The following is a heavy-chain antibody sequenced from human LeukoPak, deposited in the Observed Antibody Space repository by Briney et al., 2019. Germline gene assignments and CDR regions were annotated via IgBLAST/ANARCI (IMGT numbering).Heavy chain of an antibody. V-gene: IGHV4-59*08. CDR3: ARLGYCSSTSCHKEFDY. J-gene: IGHJ4*02. CDR2: IYYSGST. CDR1: GGSISSYY. D-gene: IGHD2-2*02. Sequence: SETLSLTCTVSGGSISSYYWSWIRQPPGKGLEWIGYIYYSGSTNYNPSLKSRVTISVDTSKNQFSLKLSSVTAADTAVYYCARLGYCSSTSCHKEFDYWAREPWSPSPQ.